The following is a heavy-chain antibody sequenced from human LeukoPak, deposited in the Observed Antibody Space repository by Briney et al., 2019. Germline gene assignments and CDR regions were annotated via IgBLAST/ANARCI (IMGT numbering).Heavy chain of an antibody. Sequence: GASLRLSCAASGFTFSSYAMSWVRQARGKGLEWVSAISGSGGSTYYADSVKGRFTISRDNSKNTLYLQMNSLRAEDTAVYYCAKAPVSYDSSGYYFDYWGQGTLVTVSS. V-gene: IGHV3-23*01. CDR3: AKAPVSYDSSGYYFDY. CDR1: GFTFSSYA. CDR2: ISGSGGST. J-gene: IGHJ4*02. D-gene: IGHD3-22*01.